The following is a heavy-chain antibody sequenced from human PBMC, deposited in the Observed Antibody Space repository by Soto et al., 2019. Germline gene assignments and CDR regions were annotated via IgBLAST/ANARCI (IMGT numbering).Heavy chain of an antibody. CDR2: FHSSGAT. CDR3: ASIWFGDFDY. CDR1: GGSISSADYY. D-gene: IGHD3-10*01. V-gene: IGHV4-30-4*01. J-gene: IGHJ4*01. Sequence: QVQLQESGPGLVKPSQTLSLTCTVSGGSISSADYYWSWIRQPPGKGLEWIGYFHSSGATYKDPSLKRRVTISVDTSKNQTSLKLDSVTAADTAVYYCASIWFGDFDYWGHGTLVTVSS.